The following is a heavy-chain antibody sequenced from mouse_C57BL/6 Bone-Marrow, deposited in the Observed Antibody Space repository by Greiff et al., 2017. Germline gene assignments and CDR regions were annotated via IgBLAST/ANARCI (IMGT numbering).Heavy chain of an antibody. J-gene: IGHJ2*01. CDR1: GYTFTDYE. CDR2: IDPETGGT. CDR3: TRSENWDGKDFDY. V-gene: IGHV1-15*01. D-gene: IGHD4-1*01. Sequence: QVQLQQPGAELVRPGASVTLSCKASGYTFTDYEMHWVKQTPVHGLEWIGAIDPETGGTAYNQKFKGKAILTADKSSSTAYMELRSLTSEDSAVYYCTRSENWDGKDFDYWGQGTTLTVSS.